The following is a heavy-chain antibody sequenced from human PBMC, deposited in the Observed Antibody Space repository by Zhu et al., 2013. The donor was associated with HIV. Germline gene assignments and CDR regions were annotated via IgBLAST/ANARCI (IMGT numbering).Heavy chain of an antibody. D-gene: IGHD2-15*01. J-gene: IGHJ5*02. CDR2: IDPSGGST. V-gene: IGHV1-46*01. Sequence: QVQLVQSGAEVKKPGASVKVSCKASGNTFTSYYLHWVRQAPGQGLEWMGIIDPSGGSTSYAEKFQGRVTMTRDTSTSTVYMELSSLRSQDTAVYYCATDPDGGFGGWFDPWGQGTLVTVSS. CDR3: ATDPDGGFGGWFDP. CDR1: GNTFTSYY.